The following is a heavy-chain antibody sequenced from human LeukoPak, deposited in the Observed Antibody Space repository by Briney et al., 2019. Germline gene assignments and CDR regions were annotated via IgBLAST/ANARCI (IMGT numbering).Heavy chain of an antibody. CDR2: IYYSGIT. V-gene: IGHV4-39*01. CDR3: AANTIIVVVDY. J-gene: IGHJ4*02. CDR1: GGSISSDTYY. Sequence: SETLSLTCTVSGGSISSDTYYWGWIRQPPGKGLEWIGGIYYSGITYYNQSLKSRVTISVDTSKNQFSLKLTSVTAADAAVYYCAANTIIVVVDYWGQGTLDTASS. D-gene: IGHD3-22*01.